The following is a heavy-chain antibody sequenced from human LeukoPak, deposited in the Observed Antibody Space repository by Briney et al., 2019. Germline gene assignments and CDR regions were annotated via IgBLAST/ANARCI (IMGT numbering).Heavy chain of an antibody. CDR3: ARGDYSNYEGFVGLFDY. Sequence: SETLSLTCTVSGGSISSYYWGWIRQPPGKGLEWIGYIYYSGSTNYNPSLKSRVTISVDTSKNQFSLKLSSVTAADTAVYYCARGDYSNYEGFVGLFDYWGQGTLVTVSS. CDR1: GGSISSYY. D-gene: IGHD4-11*01. J-gene: IGHJ4*02. V-gene: IGHV4-59*01. CDR2: IYYSGST.